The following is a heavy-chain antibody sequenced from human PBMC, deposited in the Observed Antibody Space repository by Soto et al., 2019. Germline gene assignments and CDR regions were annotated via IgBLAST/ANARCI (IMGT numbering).Heavy chain of an antibody. J-gene: IGHJ4*02. D-gene: IGHD3-22*01. CDR2: ISGSGGST. Sequence: LRLSCAASGFTFSSYAMSWVRQAPGKGLDWVSAISGSGGSTYYADSVKGRFTISRDNSKNTLYLQMNSLRAEDTAVYYCATLTYYYDSSGYYPWYFDYWGQGTLVTVSS. CDR1: GFTFSSYA. V-gene: IGHV3-23*01. CDR3: ATLTYYYDSSGYYPWYFDY.